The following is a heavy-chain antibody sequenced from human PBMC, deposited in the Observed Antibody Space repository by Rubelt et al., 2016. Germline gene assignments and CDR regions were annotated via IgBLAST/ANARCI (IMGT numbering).Heavy chain of an antibody. V-gene: IGHV1-69*09. D-gene: IGHD5-18*01. CDR2: IIPILGMT. CDR3: ATRSNTAMASDY. J-gene: IGHJ4*02. CDR1: GGTFSSYA. Sequence: QVQLVQSGAEVKKPGSSVKVSCKASGGTFSSYAISWVRQAPGQGLGWMGRIIPILGMTNYAQKFQGRVTITADKSTTTAYMELSSLRSEDTALYYCATRSNTAMASDYWGQGTLVTVSS.